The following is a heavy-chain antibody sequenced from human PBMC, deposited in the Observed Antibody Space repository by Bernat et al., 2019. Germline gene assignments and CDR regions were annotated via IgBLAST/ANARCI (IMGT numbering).Heavy chain of an antibody. Sequence: QVQLVESGGGVVQPGRSLRLSCAASGFTFSSYAMHWVRQAPGKRLEWVAVISYDGSNKYYADSVKGRFTISRDNSKNTLYLQMNSLRAEDTAVYYCARGPLLRLGGLSLSYWGQGTLVTVSS. CDR2: ISYDGSNK. V-gene: IGHV3-30-3*01. J-gene: IGHJ4*02. CDR1: GFTFSSYA. D-gene: IGHD3-16*02. CDR3: ARGPLLRLGGLSLSY.